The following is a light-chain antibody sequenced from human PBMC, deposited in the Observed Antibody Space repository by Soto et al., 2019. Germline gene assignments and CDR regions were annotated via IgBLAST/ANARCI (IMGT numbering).Light chain of an antibody. V-gene: IGKV1-33*01. CDR3: QQYDNPPYT. J-gene: IGKJ2*01. CDR1: QGISSS. Sequence: DIQMTQSPSSLSASVGDTVTITCRASQGISSSLAWYQQKPGKAPKLLIYDASNLETGVPSRFSGSGSGTDFTFTISSLQPEDIATYYCQQYDNPPYTFGQGTKLEIK. CDR2: DAS.